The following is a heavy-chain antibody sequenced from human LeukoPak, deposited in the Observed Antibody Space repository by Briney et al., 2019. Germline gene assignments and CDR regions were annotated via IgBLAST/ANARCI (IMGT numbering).Heavy chain of an antibody. CDR1: GGTFSSYA. Sequence: SVNVSCKASGGTFSSYAISWVRQAPGQGLEWMGGIIPIFGTANYAQKFQGRVTITADKSTSTAYMELSSLRSEDTAVYYCAREPADAGHYYYYYMDVWGKGTTVTVSS. J-gene: IGHJ6*03. D-gene: IGHD1-14*01. CDR3: AREPADAGHYYYYYMDV. V-gene: IGHV1-69*06. CDR2: IIPIFGTA.